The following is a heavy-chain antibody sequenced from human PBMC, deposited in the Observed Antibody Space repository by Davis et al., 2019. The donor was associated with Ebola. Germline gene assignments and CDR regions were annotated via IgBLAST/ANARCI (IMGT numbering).Heavy chain of an antibody. J-gene: IGHJ4*02. CDR3: AKSRGSDYYDS. D-gene: IGHD1-26*01. CDR1: GGTFSSFG. CDR2: IIPISGAV. V-gene: IGHV1-69*13. Sequence: SVKVSCKASGGTFSSFGVSWLRQAPGQGLEWMGGIIPISGAVSYTQKIQGRVTITADESTNTDYMELSSLRSEDTAVYYCAKSRGSDYYDSRGRRTPVTVSS.